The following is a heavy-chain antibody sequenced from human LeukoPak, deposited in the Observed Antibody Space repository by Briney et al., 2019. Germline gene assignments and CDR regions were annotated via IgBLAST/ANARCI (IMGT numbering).Heavy chain of an antibody. CDR1: GDTFNNYA. CDR3: AREGARGFCSGGSCYSGFDH. J-gene: IGHJ4*02. D-gene: IGHD2-15*01. Sequence: SVKVSCKAPGDTFNNYAISWVRQAPGQGLEWMGGIIPIFGTGKYAPKFEGRVTLTTDDSTNTVYMELRRLTSDDTAVYYCAREGARGFCSGGSCYSGFDHWGQGTLVTVS. V-gene: IGHV1-69*05. CDR2: IIPIFGTG.